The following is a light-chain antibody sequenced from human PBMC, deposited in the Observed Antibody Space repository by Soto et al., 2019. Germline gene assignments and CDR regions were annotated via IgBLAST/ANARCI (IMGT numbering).Light chain of an antibody. CDR2: GES. CDR3: QQYGSSPGT. Sequence: EIVLTQSPGTLSLSPGERATLSCRASQSVSSSYLAWYQQKPGQAPRILIYGESSRATGIPDRLSGSGSGTDLTLTISRLEPEDFAVYYCQQYGSSPGTFGQGTKVDIK. CDR1: QSVSSSY. J-gene: IGKJ1*01. V-gene: IGKV3-20*01.